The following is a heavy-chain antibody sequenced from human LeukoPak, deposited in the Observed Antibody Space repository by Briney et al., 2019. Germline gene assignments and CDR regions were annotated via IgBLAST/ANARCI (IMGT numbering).Heavy chain of an antibody. CDR1: GGSISSYY. CDR3: ARSKEPDDYGDSNWFDP. D-gene: IGHD4-17*01. V-gene: IGHV4-59*08. CDR2: IYYSGST. J-gene: IGHJ5*02. Sequence: SETLSLTCTVSGGSISSYYWSWIRQPPGKGLEWIGYIYYSGSTNYNPSLKSRVTIYVVTSKNQFSLKVSSVTAADTAVYYCARSKEPDDYGDSNWFDPWGQGTLVTVSS.